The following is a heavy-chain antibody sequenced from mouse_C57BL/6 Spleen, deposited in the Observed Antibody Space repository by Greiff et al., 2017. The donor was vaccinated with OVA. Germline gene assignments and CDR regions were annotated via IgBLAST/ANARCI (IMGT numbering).Heavy chain of an antibody. V-gene: IGHV1-9*01. D-gene: IGHD2-3*01. CDR1: GYTFTGYW. CDR3: ARSGIYDGYYAAWFAY. CDR2: ILPGSGST. J-gene: IGHJ3*01. Sequence: VQLQQSGAELMKPGASVKLSCKATGYTFTGYWIEWVKQRPGHGLEWIGEILPGSGSTNYNEKFKGTATFTADTSANTAYMQLSSLTTEDSAIYYCARSGIYDGYYAAWFAYWGQGTLVTVSA.